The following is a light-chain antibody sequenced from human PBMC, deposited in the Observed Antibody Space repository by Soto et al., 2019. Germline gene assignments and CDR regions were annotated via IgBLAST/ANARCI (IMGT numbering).Light chain of an antibody. J-gene: IGLJ1*01. CDR2: QDS. CDR1: KLGDKY. V-gene: IGLV3-1*01. Sequence: SYELTQPPSVSVSPGQTASITCSGDKLGDKYACWYQQKPGQSPVLVIYQDSKRPSVIPERFSGSNSGNTATLTISGTQAMDEADYYCQAWDSSTYVCGTGTKLTVL. CDR3: QAWDSSTYV.